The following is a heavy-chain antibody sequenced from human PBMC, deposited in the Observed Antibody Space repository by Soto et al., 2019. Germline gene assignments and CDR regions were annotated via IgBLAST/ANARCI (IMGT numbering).Heavy chain of an antibody. D-gene: IGHD3-16*01. Sequence: SGTLYLTCTVSGGSTSSDNYWSWIRPPPGKGLEWIGHIYYSGNTDYNPSLKSRLAISIDTSKNQFSLKLSSVTAADTAVYFCAREGGESSDGLYYFDSWGQGSLVTVSS. CDR1: GGSTSSDNY. CDR2: IYYSGNT. V-gene: IGHV4-30-4*01. J-gene: IGHJ4*02. CDR3: AREGGESSDGLYYFDS.